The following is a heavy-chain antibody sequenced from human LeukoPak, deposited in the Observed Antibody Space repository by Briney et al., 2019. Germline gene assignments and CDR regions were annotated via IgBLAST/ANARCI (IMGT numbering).Heavy chain of an antibody. J-gene: IGHJ4*02. CDR1: GFTFSSYS. CDR3: AKEWFGELLRSYDY. CDR2: ISGSGGST. Sequence: GGSLRLSCAASGFTFSSYSMNWVRQAPGKGLEWVSAISGSGGSTYYADSVKGRFTISRDNSKNTLYLQMNSLRAEDTAVYYCAKEWFGELLRSYDYWGQGTLVTVSS. D-gene: IGHD3-10*01. V-gene: IGHV3-23*01.